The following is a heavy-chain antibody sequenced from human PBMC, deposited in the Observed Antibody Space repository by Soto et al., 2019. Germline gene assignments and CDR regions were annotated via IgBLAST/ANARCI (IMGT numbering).Heavy chain of an antibody. CDR3: ARMGPRAARPSY. CDR2: VSSSGTTM. J-gene: IGHJ4*02. V-gene: IGHV3-11*01. D-gene: IGHD6-6*01. CDR1: GFTFSDYD. Sequence: QVQLAESGGGLVEPGGYLRISCAASGFTFSDYDMSWIRQSPGKGLEGVSFVSSSGTTMYFADSVKGGFTISRDNAKNSLYLQLNSLRAEDTAVYYCARMGPRAARPSYWGQGTLVTVSS.